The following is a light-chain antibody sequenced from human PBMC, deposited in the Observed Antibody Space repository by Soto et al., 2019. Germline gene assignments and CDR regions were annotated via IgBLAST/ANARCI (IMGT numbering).Light chain of an antibody. CDR2: QAS. Sequence: DIQMTQSPSTLSASVGDRVTITCRASQSINIWLAWYQQKPGKAPKVLIHQASVLESGVPSRFSGSGSGTEFPLTISSLQPDDFATYYCQQYSGSSPFGQGTKVEIK. J-gene: IGKJ2*01. V-gene: IGKV1-5*03. CDR1: QSINIW. CDR3: QQYSGSSP.